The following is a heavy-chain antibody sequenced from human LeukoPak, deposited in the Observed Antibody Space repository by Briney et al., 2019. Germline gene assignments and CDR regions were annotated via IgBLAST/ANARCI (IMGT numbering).Heavy chain of an antibody. CDR1: GYTFTSYG. V-gene: IGHV1-18*01. Sequence: SVKVSCKASGYTFTSYGISWVRQAPGQGLEWMGWISAYNGNTNYAQKLQGRVTMTTDTSTSTAYMELRSLRSDDTAVYYCARDYYYGSGSPGEDVWGQGTTVTVSS. J-gene: IGHJ6*02. CDR2: ISAYNGNT. D-gene: IGHD3-10*01. CDR3: ARDYYYGSGSPGEDV.